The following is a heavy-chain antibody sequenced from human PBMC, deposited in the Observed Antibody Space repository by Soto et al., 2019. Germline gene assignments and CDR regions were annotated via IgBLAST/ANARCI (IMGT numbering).Heavy chain of an antibody. CDR2: IYHSGST. J-gene: IGHJ6*02. CDR1: GGSISSSNW. D-gene: IGHD2-15*01. V-gene: IGHV4-4*02. CDR3: ASSLDRGGGNDYYGMDV. Sequence: SETLSLTCAVSGGSISSSNWWSWVRQPPGKGLEWIGEIYHSGSTKYNPSLKSRVTISVDKSKNKFTLKVSSVTAADTAVYYCASSLDRGGGNDYYGMDVWGQGTTVTVSS.